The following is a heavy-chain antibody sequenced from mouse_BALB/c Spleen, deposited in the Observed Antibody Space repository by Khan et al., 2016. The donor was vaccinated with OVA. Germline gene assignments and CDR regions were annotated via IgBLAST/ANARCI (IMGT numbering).Heavy chain of an antibody. CDR1: GYSITSGYG. CDR2: ISYSGST. V-gene: IGHV3-2*02. J-gene: IGHJ2*01. CDR3: ARTARIKY. D-gene: IGHD1-2*01. Sequence: VQLKESGPGLVKPSQSLSLTCTVTGYSITSGYGWNWIRQFPGNKLEWMGYISYSGSTNYNPSLKSRISITRDKSKNQFFLKLNSVTTEDTATYYCARTARIKYWGQGTTLTVSS.